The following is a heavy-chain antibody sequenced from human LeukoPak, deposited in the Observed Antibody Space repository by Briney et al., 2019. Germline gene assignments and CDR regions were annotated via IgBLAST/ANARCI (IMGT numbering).Heavy chain of an antibody. CDR3: ATYRQVLLPFES. J-gene: IGHJ4*02. CDR2: IFPSGGEI. CDR1: GFTFSTFA. D-gene: IGHD2-8*02. V-gene: IGHV3-23*01. Sequence: GGSLRLSCAASGFTFSTFAMIWVRQPPGKGLEWVSSIFPSGGEIHYADAVRGRFTISRDNSKSTLSLQTNSLRAEDTAIYYCATYRQVLLPFESWGQGTLVTVSS.